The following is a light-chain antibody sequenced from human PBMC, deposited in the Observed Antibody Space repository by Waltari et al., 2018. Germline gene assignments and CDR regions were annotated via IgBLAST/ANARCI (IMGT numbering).Light chain of an antibody. CDR2: DVS. Sequence: QSPLTEPASVSVSPGQSITISCTGTSSDIGGYNYVPWYQQHPGKAPKSMIYDVSNRTSWVCKRLSGSKPRNPAYRTNSRLQAEDEADDYCSSYITRSSLELFGGGSGLTVL. CDR1: SSDIGGYNY. CDR3: SSYITRSSLEL. V-gene: IGLV2-14*03. J-gene: IGLJ3*02.